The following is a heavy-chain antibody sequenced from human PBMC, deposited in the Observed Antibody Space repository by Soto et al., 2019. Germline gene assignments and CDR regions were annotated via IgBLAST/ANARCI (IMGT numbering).Heavy chain of an antibody. CDR3: ARSQQPDY. CDR1: GFTFSSYS. V-gene: IGHV3-48*02. D-gene: IGHD6-13*01. Sequence: GRLLRLSCVASGFTFSSYSMNWVRQDPGKGLEWVSYISSSSSTIYYADSVKGRFTISRDNAKNSLFLQMDSLRDEDTAVYYCARSQQPDYWVQGTLVTVSS. CDR2: ISSSSSTI. J-gene: IGHJ4*02.